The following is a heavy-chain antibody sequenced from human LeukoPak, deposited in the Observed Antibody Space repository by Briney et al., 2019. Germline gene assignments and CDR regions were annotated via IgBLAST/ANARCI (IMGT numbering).Heavy chain of an antibody. D-gene: IGHD4-17*01. CDR1: GFTFGSYG. CDR2: IWYDGSNK. Sequence: GGSLRLSCAASGFTFGSYGMHWVRQAPGKGLEWVAVIWYDGSNKYYADSVKGRFTISRDNSKNTLYLQMNSLRAEDTAVYYCARDAIRHDYGADYWGQGTLVTVSS. CDR3: ARDAIRHDYGADY. V-gene: IGHV3-33*01. J-gene: IGHJ4*02.